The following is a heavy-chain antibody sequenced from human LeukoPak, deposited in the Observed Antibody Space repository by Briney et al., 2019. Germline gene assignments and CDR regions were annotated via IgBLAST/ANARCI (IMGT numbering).Heavy chain of an antibody. CDR1: GGSFSGYY. CDR3: ARFRRLIAARPRDYYYGMDV. V-gene: IGHV4-34*01. CDR2: INHSGST. D-gene: IGHD6-6*01. J-gene: IGHJ6*02. Sequence: SETLSLTCAVYGGSFSGYYWSWIRQPPGKGLEWIREINHSGSTNYNPSLKSRVTISVDTSKNQFSLKLSSVTAADTAVYYCARFRRLIAARPRDYYYGMDVWGQGTTVTVSS.